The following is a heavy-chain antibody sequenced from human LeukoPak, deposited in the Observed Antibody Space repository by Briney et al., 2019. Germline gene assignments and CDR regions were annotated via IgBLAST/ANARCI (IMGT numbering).Heavy chain of an antibody. V-gene: IGHV3-30*04. CDR2: IGSDGTKK. Sequence: GRSLRLSCVASGFTFRDHPFHWVRQSPDKGLEWVALIGSDGTKKYYADSVQGRFTVSRENSKNTLFLQMNTQSADDTAVYFCASQMTSTRLFDSWGQGTLVTVSS. CDR1: GFTFRDHP. J-gene: IGHJ4*02. CDR3: ASQMTSTRLFDS. D-gene: IGHD5/OR15-5a*01.